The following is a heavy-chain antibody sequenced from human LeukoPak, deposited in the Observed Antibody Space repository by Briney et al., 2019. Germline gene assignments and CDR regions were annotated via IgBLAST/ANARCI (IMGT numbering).Heavy chain of an antibody. CDR1: GGSISSYY. Sequence: SETLSLTCTVSGGSISSYYWSWIRQPPGKGLEWIGYIYYSGSTNYNPSLKSRVTISVDTSKNQFSLKLSSVTAADTAVYYCARGRYYDILTGYYKKNPLDYWGQGTLVTVSS. V-gene: IGHV4-59*01. CDR2: IYYSGST. CDR3: ARGRYYDILTGYYKKNPLDY. D-gene: IGHD3-9*01. J-gene: IGHJ4*02.